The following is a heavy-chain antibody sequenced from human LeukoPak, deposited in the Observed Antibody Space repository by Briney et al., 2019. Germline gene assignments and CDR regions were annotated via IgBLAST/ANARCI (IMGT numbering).Heavy chain of an antibody. D-gene: IGHD4-23*01. J-gene: IGHJ6*02. CDR3: AEDSTVAGSYYGLDV. CDR1: GFTFSSYA. V-gene: IGHV3-23*01. Sequence: PGGSLRLSCAASGFTFSSYAMSWVRQAPGKGLEWVSAISGSGGSTYYADSVKGRFTISRDNSKSTLSLQLNSLRAEDTAVYYCAEDSTVAGSYYGLDVWGQGTTVTVSS. CDR2: ISGSGGST.